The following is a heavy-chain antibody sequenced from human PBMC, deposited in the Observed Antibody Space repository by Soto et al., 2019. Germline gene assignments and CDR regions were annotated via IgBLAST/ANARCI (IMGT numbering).Heavy chain of an antibody. D-gene: IGHD5-18*01. CDR2: IYYSGST. V-gene: IGHV4-31*03. CDR3: ARDNRGYSYGKKTYYFDY. Sequence: PSETLSLTCTVSGGSISSGGYYWSWIRQHPGKGLEWIGYIYYSGSTYYNPSLKSRVTISVDTSKNQFSLKLSSVTAADTAVYYCARDNRGYSYGKKTYYFDYWGQGTLVTVPQ. J-gene: IGHJ4*02. CDR1: GGSISSGGYY.